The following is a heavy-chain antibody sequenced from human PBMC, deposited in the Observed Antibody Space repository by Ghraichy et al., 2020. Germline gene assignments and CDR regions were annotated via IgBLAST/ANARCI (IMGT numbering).Heavy chain of an antibody. Sequence: GGSLRLSCAASGFTFTDAWMSWVRQAPGKGLEWVGRIKSKGSGGTTDYAAPVQGRFIISRDDSKNTLYLQMNSLKTEDTAVYYCTWEQSFYYGMDVWGLGTTVTASS. J-gene: IGHJ6*02. CDR3: TWEQSFYYGMDV. CDR2: IKSKGSGGTT. CDR1: GFTFTDAW. V-gene: IGHV3-15*01. D-gene: IGHD1/OR15-1a*01.